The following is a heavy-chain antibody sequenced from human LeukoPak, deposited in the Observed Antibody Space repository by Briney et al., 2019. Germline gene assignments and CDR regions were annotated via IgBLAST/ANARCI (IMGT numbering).Heavy chain of an antibody. J-gene: IGHJ4*02. CDR3: SRDGGFWSAYPLDY. Sequence: GGSLRLSCAASGFTFTTYNMNWVPQAPGKGLEWVSHISTTSSNIYYADSVEGRFTISRDNAKNLLYLQMDSLRDEDTAVYYCSRDGGFWSAYPLDYWGQGTLVTVSA. CDR2: ISTTSSNI. D-gene: IGHD3-3*01. V-gene: IGHV3-48*02. CDR1: GFTFTTYN.